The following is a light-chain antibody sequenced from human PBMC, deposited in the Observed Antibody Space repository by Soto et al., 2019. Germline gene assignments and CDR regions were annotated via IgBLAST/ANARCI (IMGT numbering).Light chain of an antibody. J-gene: IGLJ1*01. CDR3: QSYDSSLSGSQV. CDR2: GNS. CDR1: SSNIGAGYD. Sequence: QSVLTQPPSVSGAQGQRVTISCTGSSSNIGAGYDVHWYQQLPGTAPNLLIYGNSNRPSGVPDRFSGSKSGTSASLAITGLQAEDEADYYCQSYDSSLSGSQVFGTGTKVTVL. V-gene: IGLV1-40*01.